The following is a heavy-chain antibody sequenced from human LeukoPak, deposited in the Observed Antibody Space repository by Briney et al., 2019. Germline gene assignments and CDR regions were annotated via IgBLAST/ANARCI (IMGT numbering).Heavy chain of an antibody. CDR2: IINDGSIT. D-gene: IGHD4-11*01. V-gene: IGHV3-74*01. CDR3: VRADYSNASPGD. CDR1: GFMFSTYW. Sequence: GGSLRLSCSASGFMFSTYWMYWVRQAPGKGLVWVSRIINDGSITNYADSMKGRFTISRDNAQNTLYLQMNSLRVEDTAVYYCVRADYSNASPGDWGPRTLVTVSS. J-gene: IGHJ4*02.